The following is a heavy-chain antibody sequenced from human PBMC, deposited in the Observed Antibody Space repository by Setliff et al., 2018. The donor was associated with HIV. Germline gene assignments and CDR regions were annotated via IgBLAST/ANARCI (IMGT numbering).Heavy chain of an antibody. CDR3: ARDRIEVLADSPHDVFDI. D-gene: IGHD3-22*01. CDR1: GDSVSGYY. Sequence: PSETLSLTCAVSGDSVSGYYWSWIRQPAGRGLEWIGRVHNSAGSNYNPSLKSRVTMFVDTAKNQLSLKLTAVSAADTAVYYCARDRIEVLADSPHDVFDIWGRGIMGTVSS. CDR2: VHNSAGS. J-gene: IGHJ3*02. V-gene: IGHV4-4*07.